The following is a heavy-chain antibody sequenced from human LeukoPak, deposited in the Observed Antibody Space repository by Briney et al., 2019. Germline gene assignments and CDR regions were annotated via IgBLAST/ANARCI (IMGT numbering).Heavy chain of an antibody. V-gene: IGHV1-46*01. CDR3: ARAGSVVTMIVVVPPFDP. Sequence: ASVKVFCKASGYTFTSYYMHWVRQAPGQGLEWMGIINPSGGSTSYAQKFQGRVTMTRDTSTSTAYMELRSLRSDDTAVYYCARAGSVVTMIVVVPPFDPWGQGTLVTVSS. CDR1: GYTFTSYY. D-gene: IGHD3-22*01. J-gene: IGHJ5*02. CDR2: INPSGGST.